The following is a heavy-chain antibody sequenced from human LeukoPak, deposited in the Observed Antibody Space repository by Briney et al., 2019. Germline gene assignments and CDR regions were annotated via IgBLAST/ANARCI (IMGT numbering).Heavy chain of an antibody. Sequence: GSLRLSCAVSGFTFSTYAMHWVRQAPGKGLEYVSSISSSGDNTCYADSVKGRFTISRDNSKNTLYLQMSSLRAEDTAMYYCVKVISQYQLRDGFDIWGQGTIVTVSS. CDR2: ISSSGDNT. V-gene: IGHV3-64D*06. CDR3: VKVISQYQLRDGFDI. D-gene: IGHD2-2*01. J-gene: IGHJ3*02. CDR1: GFTFSTYA.